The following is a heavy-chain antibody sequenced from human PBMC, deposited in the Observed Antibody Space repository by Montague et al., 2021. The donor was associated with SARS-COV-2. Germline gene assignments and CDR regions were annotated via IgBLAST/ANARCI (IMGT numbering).Heavy chain of an antibody. J-gene: IGHJ4*02. CDR2: IYYTETTYYNPAPISGTT. V-gene: IGHV4-39*01. CDR3: SKGGGIGGSDS. D-gene: IGHD6-13*01. CDR1: GGSFSTTRNY. Sequence: SETLSLTCTLSGGSFSTTRNYWNWIRQPPGKGLEWFGTIYYTETTYYNPAPISGTTYYSPSLKSRVTISVDTSRNQVFLKLRSVTARDTAVYYCSKGGGIGGSDSWGQGTLVTVSS.